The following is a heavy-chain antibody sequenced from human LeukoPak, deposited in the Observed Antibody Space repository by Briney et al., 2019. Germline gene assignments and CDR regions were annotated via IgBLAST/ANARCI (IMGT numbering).Heavy chain of an antibody. CDR3: ARDGRISPYSGMYV. J-gene: IGHJ6*02. Sequence: PSETPSVTCAVSGGSFSDYFWYWSRQRPGKGLEWIGQITHGGGTRYNPSLKSRATISVDASKKRLSLILTSVAAGDTAVYYCARDGRISPYSGMYVWGEGNTVTVSS. V-gene: IGHV4-34*01. CDR1: GGSFSDYF. CDR2: ITHGGGT. D-gene: IGHD1-26*01.